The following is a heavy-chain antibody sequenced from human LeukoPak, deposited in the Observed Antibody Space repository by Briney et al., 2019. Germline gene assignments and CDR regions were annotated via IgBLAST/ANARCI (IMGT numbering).Heavy chain of an antibody. CDR3: ARGAGTKEMAFGH. CDR1: GGSISTYY. CDR2: IYYSGST. J-gene: IGHJ4*02. V-gene: IGHV4-59*01. D-gene: IGHD5-24*01. Sequence: PSETLSLTCTVSGGSISTYYWSWIRQPPGKGLEWIGYIYYSGSTNYNPSLKSRVTISVDTSKNHFSLKLTSVTAADTAVYYCARGAGTKEMAFGHWGQGTLVTVSS.